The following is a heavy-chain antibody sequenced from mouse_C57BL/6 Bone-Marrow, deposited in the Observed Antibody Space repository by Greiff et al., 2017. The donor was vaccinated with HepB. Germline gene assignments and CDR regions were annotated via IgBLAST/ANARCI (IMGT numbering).Heavy chain of an antibody. CDR3: TRDGRLRRPYFDY. V-gene: IGHV5-9-1*02. J-gene: IGHJ2*01. Sequence: EVKLMESGEGLVKPGGSLKLSCAASGFTFSSYAMPWVRQTPEKRLEWVAYISIGGDYIYYAETVKGRFTISRDNSRNTLYLQMSSLKSEDTAMYYCTRDGRLRRPYFDYWGRGTTLTVSS. D-gene: IGHD2-4*01. CDR2: ISIGGDYI. CDR1: GFTFSSYA.